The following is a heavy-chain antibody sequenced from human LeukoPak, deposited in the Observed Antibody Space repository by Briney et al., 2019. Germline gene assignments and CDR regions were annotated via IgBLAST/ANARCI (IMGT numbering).Heavy chain of an antibody. CDR2: IYYSGST. V-gene: IGHV4-59*12. Sequence: SETLSLTCTVSGGSISSYYWSWIRQPPGKELEWIGYIYYSGSTNYNPSLKSRVTISLYTSKNQFSLKLSSVTAADTAVYYCARGRGSGWSGDYWGQGTLVTVSS. D-gene: IGHD6-19*01. CDR1: GGSISSYY. J-gene: IGHJ4*02. CDR3: ARGRGSGWSGDY.